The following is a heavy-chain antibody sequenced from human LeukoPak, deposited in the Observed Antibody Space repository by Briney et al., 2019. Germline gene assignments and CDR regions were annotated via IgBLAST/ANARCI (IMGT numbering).Heavy chain of an antibody. CDR3: ARRDYYGSGRSFDS. CDR1: GGSFSGYY. J-gene: IGHJ4*02. CDR2: VNHSGST. D-gene: IGHD3-10*01. Sequence: PSETLSLTCAVYGGSFSGYYWNWVRQPPGKGLEWIGEVNHSGSTNYNPSLKSRVTISVDTSENQFSLKLSSVTAADTAVYYCARRDYYGSGRSFDSWGQGTLVTVSS. V-gene: IGHV4-34*01.